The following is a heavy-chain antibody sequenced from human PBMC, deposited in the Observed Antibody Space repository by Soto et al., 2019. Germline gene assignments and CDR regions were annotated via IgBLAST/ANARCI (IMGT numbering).Heavy chain of an antibody. D-gene: IGHD3-10*01. Sequence: QVQLVESGGGVVQPGRSLRLSCRGSGFTFGDYGMHWVRQAPGKGLEWLAIIWAAGGNKVYRDSVQGRFTVSRDNFRKTLFLQMNDLRAEDTAMYYSSRVTDLATMGHWGQGTLVIVSS. V-gene: IGHV3-33*01. CDR3: SRVTDLATMGH. CDR2: IWAAGGNK. J-gene: IGHJ4*02. CDR1: GFTFGDYG.